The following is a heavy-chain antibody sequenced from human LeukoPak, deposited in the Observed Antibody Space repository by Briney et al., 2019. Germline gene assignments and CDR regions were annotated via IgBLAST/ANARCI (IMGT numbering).Heavy chain of an antibody. D-gene: IGHD2/OR15-2a*01. Sequence: PGGSLRLSCAASGFTFSSYGIHWVRQAPGKGLEWVAVISYDGSNKYYADSVKGRFIISRDNSKNTLYLQMNSLRAEDTAVYFCARDARVVLDYWGQGTLVAVSS. CDR1: GFTFSSYG. V-gene: IGHV3-30*03. CDR3: ARDARVVLDY. CDR2: ISYDGSNK. J-gene: IGHJ4*02.